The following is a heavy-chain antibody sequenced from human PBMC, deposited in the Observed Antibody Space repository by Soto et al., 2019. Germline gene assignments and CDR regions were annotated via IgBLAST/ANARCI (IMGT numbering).Heavy chain of an antibody. Sequence: QVQLVQSGXXXXXXGASVKVSCKASGYTFTSYGISWVRQAPGQGLEWMGWISAYNGNTNYAQKLQGRVTMTTDTATSTAYMELRSLRSDETAVYYCARDTSFGVGDYWGQGTLVTVSS. J-gene: IGHJ4*02. CDR3: ARDTSFGVGDY. D-gene: IGHD3-3*01. CDR1: GYTFTSYG. V-gene: IGHV1-18*01. CDR2: ISAYNGNT.